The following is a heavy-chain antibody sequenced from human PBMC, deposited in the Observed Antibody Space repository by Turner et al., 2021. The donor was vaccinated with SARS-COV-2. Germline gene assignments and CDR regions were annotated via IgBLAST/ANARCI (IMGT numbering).Heavy chain of an antibody. CDR2: IYYSVRT. D-gene: IGHD3-10*01. CDR3: ARLPVGYYGSGSYYHYGMDV. CDR1: GGSISSRSCY. V-gene: IGHV4-39*01. Sequence: QLQLQESGPGLVKPSETLSLTCTVSGGSISSRSCYWGWIRQPPGKGLDWIGIIYYSVRTYYNLSLKSRVTISVDTSKNQFSLNLSSVTAADTAVYYCARLPVGYYGSGSYYHYGMDVWGQGTTVTVSS. J-gene: IGHJ6*02.